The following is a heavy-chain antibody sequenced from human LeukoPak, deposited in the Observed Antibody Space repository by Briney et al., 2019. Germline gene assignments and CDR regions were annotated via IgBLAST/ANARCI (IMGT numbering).Heavy chain of an antibody. CDR3: ARALRSLEYSSQFDY. Sequence: SSETLSLTCAVYGGSFSGYYWSWIRQPPGKGLEWIGEINHSGSTNYNPSLNSRVTISVDTSKNQFSLKLSSVTAADTAVYYCARALRSLEYSSQFDYWGQGTLVTVSS. D-gene: IGHD6-6*01. V-gene: IGHV4-34*01. CDR1: GGSFSGYY. J-gene: IGHJ4*02. CDR2: INHSGST.